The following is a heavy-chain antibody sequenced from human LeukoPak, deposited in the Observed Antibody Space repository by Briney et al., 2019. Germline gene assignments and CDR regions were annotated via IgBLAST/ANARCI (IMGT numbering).Heavy chain of an antibody. CDR1: GGTFSSYA. CDR3: ARVGAYCSGESCKDY. Sequence: ASVKVSCKASGGTFSSYAISWVRQAPGQGLEWMGWISAYNGNADYAQKFLGRVTMTTDTSTNTAYMELRSLRSDDTAMYYCARVGAYCSGESCKDYWGQGTLVTVSS. D-gene: IGHD2-15*01. CDR2: ISAYNGNA. J-gene: IGHJ4*02. V-gene: IGHV1-18*01.